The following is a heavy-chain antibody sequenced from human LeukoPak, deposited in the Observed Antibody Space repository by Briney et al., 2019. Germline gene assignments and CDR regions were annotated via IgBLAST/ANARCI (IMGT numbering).Heavy chain of an antibody. CDR2: ISGSGGST. V-gene: IGHV3-23*01. Sequence: GGSLRLSCAASGFTFSSYAMSWVRQAPGKGLEWVSAISGSGGSTYYADSVKGRFTISRDNSKNTLYLQMNSLRAEDTAVYYCARGSSGWYYGRGLFDYWGQGTLVTVSS. CDR3: ARGSSGWYYGRGLFDY. D-gene: IGHD6-19*01. CDR1: GFTFSSYA. J-gene: IGHJ4*02.